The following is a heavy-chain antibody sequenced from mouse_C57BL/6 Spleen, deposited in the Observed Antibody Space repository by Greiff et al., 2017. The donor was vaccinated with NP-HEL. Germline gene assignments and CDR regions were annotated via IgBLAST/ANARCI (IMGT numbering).Heavy chain of an antibody. CDR3: AIYIPPPTIIWYFDV. V-gene: IGHV7-3*01. CDR1: GFTFTDYY. J-gene: IGHJ1*03. Sequence: EVQLVESGGGLVQPGGSLRLSCAASGFTFTDYYMRWVRQPPGKALEWLGFIRNKANGYTTEYSASVKGRFTISRDNSQIILYLQMNALLAEDSATYYCAIYIPPPTIIWYFDVWGTGTTVTVSS. CDR2: IRNKANGYTT. D-gene: IGHD2-10*01.